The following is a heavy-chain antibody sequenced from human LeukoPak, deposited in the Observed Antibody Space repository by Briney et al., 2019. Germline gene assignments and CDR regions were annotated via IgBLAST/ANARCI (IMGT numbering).Heavy chain of an antibody. D-gene: IGHD1-26*01. CDR2: IYYSGNT. CDR1: GGSIGSSAHH. J-gene: IGHJ4*02. Sequence: PSETLSLTCTVSGGSIGSSAHHWGWIRQPPGKGLECIGSIYYSGNTYYNPSLKSRVTISVDTSNNQFSLKLSSVTAADTAVYYCARLRSGSPAEYWGQGTLVSVSS. CDR3: ARLRSGSPAEY. V-gene: IGHV4-39*01.